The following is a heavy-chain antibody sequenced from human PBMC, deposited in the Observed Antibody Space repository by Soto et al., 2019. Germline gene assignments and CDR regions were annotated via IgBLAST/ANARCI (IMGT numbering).Heavy chain of an antibody. V-gene: IGHV1-46*01. CDR3: ARSLLQGDF. D-gene: IGHD2-21*01. CDR1: GYTFIHYY. J-gene: IGHJ1*01. Sequence: QVQLVQSGAEVKKPGASVKISCKASGYTFIHYYIHWVRQAPGQGLEWMAIINPNGGSTNYAQKFQGRVTVTRDTSTTTVSMELNSLESDDTAVYVCARSLLQGDFWSEGTLVTVCS. CDR2: INPNGGST.